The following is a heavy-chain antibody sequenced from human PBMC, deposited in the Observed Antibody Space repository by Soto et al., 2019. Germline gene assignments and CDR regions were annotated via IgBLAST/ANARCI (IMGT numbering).Heavy chain of an antibody. J-gene: IGHJ5*02. Sequence: SETLSLTCTVSGGSISSGGYYWSWIRQHPGKGLEWIGYIYYSGSTYYNPSLKSRVTISVDTSKNQFSLKLSSVTAADTAVHYCARAITYYYDSSGFPLEWFDPWGQGTLVTVSS. V-gene: IGHV4-31*03. CDR3: ARAITYYYDSSGFPLEWFDP. CDR1: GGSISSGGYY. CDR2: IYYSGST. D-gene: IGHD3-22*01.